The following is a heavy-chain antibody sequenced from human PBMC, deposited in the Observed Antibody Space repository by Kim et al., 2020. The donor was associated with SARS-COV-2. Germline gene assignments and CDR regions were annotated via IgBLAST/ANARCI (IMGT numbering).Heavy chain of an antibody. D-gene: IGHD6-13*01. V-gene: IGHV3-48*02. CDR1: GFTFSSYS. CDR3: ARRIAAAGTMLYYYYGMDV. Sequence: GGSLRLSCAASGFTFSSYSMNWVRQAPGKGLEWVSYISSSSSTIYYADSVKGRFTISRDNAKNSLYLQMNSLRDEDTAVYYCARRIAAAGTMLYYYYGMDVWGQGTTVTVSS. J-gene: IGHJ6*02. CDR2: ISSSSSTI.